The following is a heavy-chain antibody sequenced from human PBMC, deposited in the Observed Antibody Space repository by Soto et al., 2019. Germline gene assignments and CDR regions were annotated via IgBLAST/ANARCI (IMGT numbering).Heavy chain of an antibody. CDR1: GFTFSNAW. D-gene: IGHD2-2*01. CDR3: ARDLSADVVVPAALSY. J-gene: IGHJ4*02. CDR2: ISSSSSDI. Sequence: PWGSLRLSCAASGFTFSNAWINWVRQAPGKGPEWVSCISSSSSDIHYADSVKGRFVISRDNAKNSLYLQMNSLRVEDTALYYCARDLSADVVVPAALSYWGQGTLVTVSS. V-gene: IGHV3-21*01.